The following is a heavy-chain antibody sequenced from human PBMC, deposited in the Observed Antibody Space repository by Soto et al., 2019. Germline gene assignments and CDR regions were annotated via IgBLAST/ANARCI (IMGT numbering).Heavy chain of an antibody. D-gene: IGHD2-21*01. V-gene: IGHV4-39*06. J-gene: IGHJ5*02. CDR2: IYFSGTA. CDR3: ARRAPGPIPNCYFEL. Sequence: RLQLQESGPGLVQPSATLSLNCSVSGGSITSTSYYWGWIRQSPGKGLEWLGNIYFSGTAYSTPSLVSLVTMSNDTSKKLFPLQLNPWNAADPAVYYCARRAPGPIPNCYFELWGQGTLVSVSS. CDR1: GGSITSTSYY.